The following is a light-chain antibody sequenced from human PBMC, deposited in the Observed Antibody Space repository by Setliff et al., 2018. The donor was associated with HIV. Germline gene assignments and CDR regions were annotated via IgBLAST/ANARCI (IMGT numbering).Light chain of an antibody. CDR3: SYVNINTLV. V-gene: IGLV2-14*01. CDR1: SSDVGDYNY. J-gene: IGLJ1*01. Sequence: QSALAQPASVSGSPGQSTTISCTGTSSDVGDYNYVSWYQQHPGKAPKLMIYEVTYRPSGVSNRFSGSRSGNTASLTISGLQADDEAYYCSSYVNINTLVFGTGTKVTVL. CDR2: EVT.